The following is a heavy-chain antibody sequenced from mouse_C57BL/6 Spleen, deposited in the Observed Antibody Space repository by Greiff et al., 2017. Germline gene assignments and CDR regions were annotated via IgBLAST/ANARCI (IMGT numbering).Heavy chain of an antibody. V-gene: IGHV1-69*01. CDR2: IDPSDSYT. CDR3: ARYDGSRSGYAMDY. CDR1: GYTFTSYW. D-gene: IGHD1-1*01. J-gene: IGHJ4*01. Sequence: QVQLQQPGAELVMPGASVKLSCKASGYTFTSYWMHWVKQRPGQGLEWIGEIDPSDSYTNYNQKFKGKSTLTVDKSSSTAYMQLSSLTSEDSAVYYCARYDGSRSGYAMDYWGQGTSVTVSS.